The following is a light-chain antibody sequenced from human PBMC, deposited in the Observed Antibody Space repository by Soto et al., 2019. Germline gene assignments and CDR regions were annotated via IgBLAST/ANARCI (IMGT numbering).Light chain of an antibody. J-gene: IGKJ2*01. V-gene: IGKV1-5*03. CDR1: QNISPW. Sequence: DIQMTQSPSTLSASVGDRVTITCRASQNISPWLAWYQQKPGKAPKILIYKASSLESGVPSRFSGSDSGTAFTLTISSLQPDDFATYYCQQYKTYFRTFGQGTKLEIK. CDR2: KAS. CDR3: QQYKTYFRT.